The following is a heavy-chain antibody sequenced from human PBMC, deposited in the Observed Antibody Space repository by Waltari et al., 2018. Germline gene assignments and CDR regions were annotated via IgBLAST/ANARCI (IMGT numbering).Heavy chain of an antibody. J-gene: IGHJ4*02. CDR1: GFTFLDFA. V-gene: IGHV3-23*04. CDR3: AKEGSGYFVPWPQAPDS. CDR2: ITATGSTT. Sequence: VQFVESGGALVQPGGSLGLSCTASGFTFLDFAMSWVRQTREKGLEWVSSITATGSTTYTSDSLRGRFAISRDNSQNTVYLQMNSLRVEDTAIYYCAKEGSGYFVPWPQAPDSWGQGTWVAVSS. D-gene: IGHD3-22*01.